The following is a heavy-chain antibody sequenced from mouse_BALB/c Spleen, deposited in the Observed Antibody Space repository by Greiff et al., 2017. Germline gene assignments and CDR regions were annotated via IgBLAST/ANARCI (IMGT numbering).Heavy chain of an antibody. CDR1: GYTFTSYW. D-gene: IGHD3-1*01. CDR3: ARSGAY. V-gene: IGHV1S132*01. J-gene: IGHJ3*01. CDR2: IFPGTGTT. Sequence: QVQLKESGAELVKPGASVKLSCKTSGYTFTSYWIQWVKQRPGQGLGWIGEIFPGTGTTYYNEKFKGKATLTIDTSSSTAYMQLSSLTSEDSAVYFCARSGAYWGQGTLVTVSA.